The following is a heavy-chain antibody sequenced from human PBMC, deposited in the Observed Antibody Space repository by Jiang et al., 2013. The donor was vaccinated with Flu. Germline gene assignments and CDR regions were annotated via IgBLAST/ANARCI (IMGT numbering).Heavy chain of an antibody. CDR1: GFTFSSYG. V-gene: IGHV3-30*03. CDR2: ISYDGSNK. J-gene: IGHJ4*02. D-gene: IGHD5-18*01. CDR3: AEGEADTAMVGDY. Sequence: QLLESGGGVVQPGRSLRLSCAASGFTFSSYGMHWVRQAPGKGLEWVAVISYDGSNKYYADSVKGRFTISRDNSKNTLYLQMNSLRAEDTAVYYCAEGEADTAMVGDYWGQGTLVTVSS.